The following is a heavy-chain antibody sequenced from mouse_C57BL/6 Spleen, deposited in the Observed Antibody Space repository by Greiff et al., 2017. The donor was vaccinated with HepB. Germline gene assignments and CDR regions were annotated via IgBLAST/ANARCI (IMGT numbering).Heavy chain of an antibody. J-gene: IGHJ1*03. Sequence: QVQLQHPGAELVKPGASVKMSCKASGYTFTSYWITWVKQRPGQGLEWIGDIYPGSGSTNYNEKFKSKATLTVDTSSSTAYMQLSSLTSEDSAVYYCARKGYDYDGYWYFDVWGTGTTVTVSS. D-gene: IGHD2-4*01. CDR1: GYTFTSYW. V-gene: IGHV1-55*01. CDR3: ARKGYDYDGYWYFDV. CDR2: IYPGSGST.